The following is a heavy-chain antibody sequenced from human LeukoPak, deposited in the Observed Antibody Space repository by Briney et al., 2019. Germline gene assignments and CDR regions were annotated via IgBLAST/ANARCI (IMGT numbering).Heavy chain of an antibody. D-gene: IGHD4-17*01. V-gene: IGHV3-48*04. CDR3: AREGTVTTRLIDY. Sequence: GGSLRLSCAASGFTFSSYGMNWVRQAPGKGLEWVSYISSSSSTINYADSVKGRFTISRDNAKNSLYLQMNSLRAEDTALYYCAREGTVTTRLIDYWGQGTLVTVSS. J-gene: IGHJ4*02. CDR1: GFTFSSYG. CDR2: ISSSSSTI.